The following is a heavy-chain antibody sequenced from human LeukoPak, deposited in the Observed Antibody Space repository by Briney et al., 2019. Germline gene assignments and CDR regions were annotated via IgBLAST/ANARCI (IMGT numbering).Heavy chain of an antibody. CDR3: ARSTTMVRGVADY. CDR2: ISSSSSYI. V-gene: IGHV3-21*01. J-gene: IGHJ4*02. CDR1: GFTFSSYS. Sequence: GGSLRLSCAASGFTFSSYSMNWVRQAPGKGLEWVSSISSSSSYIYYADSVKGRFTISRDNAKNSLYLRMNSLRAEDTAVYYCARSTTMVRGVADYWGQGTLVTVSS. D-gene: IGHD3-10*01.